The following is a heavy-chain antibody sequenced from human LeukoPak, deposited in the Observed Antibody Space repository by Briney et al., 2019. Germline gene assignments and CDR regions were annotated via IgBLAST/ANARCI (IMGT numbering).Heavy chain of an antibody. D-gene: IGHD3-3*01. CDR1: GDSVSSNSAA. V-gene: IGHV6-1*01. CDR3: ARSLDIYYDFWSGYYPVGGYFDY. CDR2: TYYGSKWYN. J-gene: IGHJ4*02. Sequence: SQTLSLTCAISGDSVSSNSAAWNWIRQSPSRGLEWLGRTYYGSKWYNDYAVSVKSRITINPDTSKNQFSLQLNSVTPEDTAVYYCARSLDIYYDFWSGYYPVGGYFDYWGQGTLVTVSS.